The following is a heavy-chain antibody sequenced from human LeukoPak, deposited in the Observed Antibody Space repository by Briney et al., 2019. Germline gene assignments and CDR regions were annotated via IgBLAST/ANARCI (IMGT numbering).Heavy chain of an antibody. D-gene: IGHD3-22*01. CDR3: ARGGEITMIVSDDAFDI. CDR2: MNPNSGNT. Sequence: ASVKVSCKASGYTFSSYDINWVRQATEQGLEWMGWMNPNSGNTGYAQKFQGRVTITRNTSISTAYMELSSLRSEDTAVYYCARGGEITMIVSDDAFDIWGQGTMVTVSS. CDR1: GYTFSSYD. J-gene: IGHJ3*02. V-gene: IGHV1-8*01.